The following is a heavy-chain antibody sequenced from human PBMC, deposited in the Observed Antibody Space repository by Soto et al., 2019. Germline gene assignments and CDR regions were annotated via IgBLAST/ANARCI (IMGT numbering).Heavy chain of an antibody. D-gene: IGHD3-10*01. CDR2: INHSGST. CDR1: GGSFSGYY. J-gene: IGHJ4*02. V-gene: IGHV4-34*01. CDR3: ARGRRPLITMVRGVMGYYFDY. Sequence: SETLSLTCAVYGGSFSGYYWSWIRQPPGKGLEWIGEINHSGSTNYNPSLKSRVTISVDTSKNQFSLKLSSVTAADTAVYYCARGRRPLITMVRGVMGYYFDYWGQGTLVTVSS.